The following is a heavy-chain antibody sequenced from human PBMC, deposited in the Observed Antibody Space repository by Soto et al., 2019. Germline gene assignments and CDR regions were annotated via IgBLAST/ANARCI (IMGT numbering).Heavy chain of an antibody. Sequence: SETLYLTCTVSGGSISSRNYYWGWIRQPPGKGLEWIGGIYYCGTTFYSPSLKSRVIISVDTSKNQFALKLTSVTAADTAMYDGARPTGSFRSWFDSCVQGTLVT. D-gene: IGHD3-10*01. CDR3: ARPTGSFRSWFDS. CDR1: GGSISSRNYY. J-gene: IGHJ5*01. CDR2: IYYCGTT. V-gene: IGHV4-39*01.